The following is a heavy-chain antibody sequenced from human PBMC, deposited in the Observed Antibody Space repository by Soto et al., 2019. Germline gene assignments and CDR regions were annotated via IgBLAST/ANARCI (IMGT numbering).Heavy chain of an antibody. D-gene: IGHD6-19*01. V-gene: IGHV3-23*01. CDR1: GFTFSSYA. CDR3: ASRSSGWYFDY. J-gene: IGHJ4*02. Sequence: EVQLLESGGGLVQPGGSLRLSCAASGFTFSSYAMNWVRQGPGKGLEWVSVISGSGGSTYYADSVKGRFTISRDNSKNPLYLKMNSLRAEDTAVSYCASRSSGWYFDYWGQGTLVTVSS. CDR2: ISGSGGST.